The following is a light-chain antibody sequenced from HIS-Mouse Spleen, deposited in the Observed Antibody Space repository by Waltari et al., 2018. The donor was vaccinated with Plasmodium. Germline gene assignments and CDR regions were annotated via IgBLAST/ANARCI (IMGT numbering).Light chain of an antibody. CDR3: QAWDSSTVV. CDR2: QDS. CDR1: KLGDQY. V-gene: IGLV3-1*01. J-gene: IGLJ2*01. Sequence: SYELTQPPSVSVSPGQTASITCSGDKLGDQYACWYQQKPGQSPVLVIYQDSKRPAGSPGRFSGSSAGNTATLTSGGTQAMDEADYYCQAWDSSTVVFGGGTKLTVL.